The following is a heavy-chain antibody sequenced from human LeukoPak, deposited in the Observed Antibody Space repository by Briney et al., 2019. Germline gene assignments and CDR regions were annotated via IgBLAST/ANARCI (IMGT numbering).Heavy chain of an antibody. CDR1: GFTFSSYW. J-gene: IGHJ4*02. CDR3: ARGKRDY. CDR2: IAQDGSEK. D-gene: IGHD6-25*01. V-gene: IGHV3-7*04. Sequence: GGSLRLSCVTSGFTFSSYWMSWVRQTPRKGLEWVANIAQDGSEKNYLDSVKGRFTISRDNAKNSLYLQMNSLRGEDTAVYYCARGKRDYWGQGTLVTVSS.